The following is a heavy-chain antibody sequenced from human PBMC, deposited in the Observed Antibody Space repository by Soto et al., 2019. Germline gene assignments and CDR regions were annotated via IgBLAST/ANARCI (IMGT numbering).Heavy chain of an antibody. CDR1: GGSISSGGYY. CDR3: SGGQDTAMVPNLIDY. CDR2: IYYSGST. J-gene: IGHJ4*02. D-gene: IGHD5-18*01. V-gene: IGHV4-31*03. Sequence: QVQLQESGPGLVKPSQTLSLTCTVSGGSISSGGYYWSWISQHPGKSLEWIGYIYYSGSTYYNPSPKKRVTISVDTSKNQFSLKLSSVTAADTAVYYCSGGQDTAMVPNLIDYWGQGTLVTVSS.